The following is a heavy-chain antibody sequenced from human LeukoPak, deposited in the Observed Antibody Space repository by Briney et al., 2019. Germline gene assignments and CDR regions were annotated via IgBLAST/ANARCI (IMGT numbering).Heavy chain of an antibody. CDR1: GFTFDDYG. J-gene: IGHJ3*02. V-gene: IGHV4-59*10. D-gene: IGHD4-17*01. CDR2: IYTSGST. CDR3: ARSGDYHAFDI. Sequence: GSLRLSCAASGFTFDDYGMSWVRQAPGKGLEWIGRIYTSGSTNYNPSLKSRVTMSVDTSKNQFSLKLSSVTAADTAVYYCARSGDYHAFDIWGQGTMVTVSS.